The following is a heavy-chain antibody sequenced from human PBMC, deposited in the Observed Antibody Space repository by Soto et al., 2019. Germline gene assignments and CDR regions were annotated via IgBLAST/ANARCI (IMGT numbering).Heavy chain of an antibody. CDR1: GYTFTRYG. V-gene: IGHV1-18*01. J-gene: IGHJ3*02. Sequence: ASVKVSCKASGYTFTRYGISWVRQAPAQGLEWMGWISAYNGNTNYAQKLQGRVTMTTDTSTSTAYMELRSLRSDDTAVYYCARGAKQWLKFFYAFDIWGQGTMVTVSS. D-gene: IGHD6-19*01. CDR3: ARGAKQWLKFFYAFDI. CDR2: ISAYNGNT.